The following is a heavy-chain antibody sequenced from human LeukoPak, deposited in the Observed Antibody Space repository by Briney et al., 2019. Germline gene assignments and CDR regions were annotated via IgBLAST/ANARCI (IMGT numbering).Heavy chain of an antibody. Sequence: GSLRLSCAASGFTFTTYAMSWVRQAPGKGLEWVSGLSDSGGSTYYADSVKGRFTISRDSSKNTLYLQMNSLRVEDTAVYYCAKASRATLTTVINWFDPWGQGTPVTVSS. V-gene: IGHV3-23*01. D-gene: IGHD4-11*01. CDR1: GFTFTTYA. CDR2: LSDSGGST. CDR3: AKASRATLTTVINWFDP. J-gene: IGHJ5*02.